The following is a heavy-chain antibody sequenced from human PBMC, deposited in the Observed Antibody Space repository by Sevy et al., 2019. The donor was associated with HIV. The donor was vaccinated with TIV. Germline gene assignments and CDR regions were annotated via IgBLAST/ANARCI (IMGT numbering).Heavy chain of an antibody. Sequence: GGSLRLSCAASGFTLDGVALNWVRQAPGKGLEWVAGRSQSGNTAYYTDSVRGRFTIARDTSKNMLYLQMNSLRAEDTAMYFCGKRNSAIWREANSDIWGQGAMVTVSS. CDR1: GFTLDGVA. D-gene: IGHD1-1*01. J-gene: IGHJ3*02. CDR3: GKRNSAIWREANSDI. V-gene: IGHV3-23*01. CDR2: RSQSGNTA.